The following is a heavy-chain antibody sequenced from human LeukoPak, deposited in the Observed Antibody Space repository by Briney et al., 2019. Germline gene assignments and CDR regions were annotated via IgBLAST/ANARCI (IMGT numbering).Heavy chain of an antibody. CDR2: IYPGDSDT. Sequence: GESLKISCKGSGYSFTSYWIGWVRQMPGKGLEWMGIIYPGDSDTRYSPSFQGQVTISADKSISTAYLQWSSLKASDTAMYYCARGIFEGGPAAASFQHWGQGTLVTVSS. CDR1: GYSFTSYW. J-gene: IGHJ1*01. V-gene: IGHV5-51*01. CDR3: ARGIFEGGPAAASFQH. D-gene: IGHD6-13*01.